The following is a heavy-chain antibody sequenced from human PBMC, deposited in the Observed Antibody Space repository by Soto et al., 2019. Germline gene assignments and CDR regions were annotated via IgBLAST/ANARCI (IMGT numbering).Heavy chain of an antibody. CDR1: GYTFTSYG. V-gene: IGHV1-18*01. CDR2: ISAYNGNT. D-gene: IGHD2-15*01. CDR3: ERDQGSTQPPNWFDP. J-gene: IGHJ5*02. Sequence: ASVKVSCKASGYTFTSYGISWVRQAPGQGLEWMGWISAYNGNTNYAQKLQGRVTMTTDTSTSTAYMELRSLRSDDTAVYYCERDQGSTQPPNWFDPWGQGTLVTVSS.